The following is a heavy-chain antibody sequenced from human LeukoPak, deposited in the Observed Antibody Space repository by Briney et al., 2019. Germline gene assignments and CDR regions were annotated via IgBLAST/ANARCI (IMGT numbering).Heavy chain of an antibody. CDR2: ISWNSGSI. Sequence: GGSLRLSCAASGFTFDDYAMHWVRQAPRKGLEWVSGISWNSGSIGYADSVKGRFTISRDNAKNSLYLQMNSLRAEDTALYYCAKDMGVVVVAFDYWGQGTLVTVSS. CDR3: AKDMGVVVVAFDY. D-gene: IGHD2-15*01. CDR1: GFTFDDYA. V-gene: IGHV3-9*01. J-gene: IGHJ4*02.